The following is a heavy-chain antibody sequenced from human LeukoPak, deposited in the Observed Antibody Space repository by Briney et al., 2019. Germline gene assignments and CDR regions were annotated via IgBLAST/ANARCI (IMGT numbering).Heavy chain of an antibody. CDR1: GFTFSDYY. CDR3: ARSRYGSTSTNYYMDI. Sequence: GESLRLSCVVSGFTFSDYYMSWIRQAPGKGLEWLSYISSGSTIYYADSVKGRFTISRDNAKDSLFLHMNSLRAEDTAVYYCARSRYGSTSTNYYMDIWGKGTTVTVSS. J-gene: IGHJ6*03. D-gene: IGHD2-2*01. V-gene: IGHV3-11*01. CDR2: ISSGSTI.